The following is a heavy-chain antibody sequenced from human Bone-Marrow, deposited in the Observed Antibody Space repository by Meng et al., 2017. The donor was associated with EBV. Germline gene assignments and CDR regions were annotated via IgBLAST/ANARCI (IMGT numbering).Heavy chain of an antibody. J-gene: IGHJ4*02. D-gene: IGHD3-10*01. CDR2: LIPDFGTP. CDR3: ARESGRGYTPDF. V-gene: IGHV1-69*01. CDR1: GGAFSYAA. Sequence: QLQVVRSCAAVKKPGSSVKVSCKASGGAFSYAAISWVRQAPGQGLEWMGGLIPDFGTPDYAPNYQDRVTITADESTSTAYMELNSLTTEDTAIYYCARESGRGYTPDFWGQGTLVTVSS.